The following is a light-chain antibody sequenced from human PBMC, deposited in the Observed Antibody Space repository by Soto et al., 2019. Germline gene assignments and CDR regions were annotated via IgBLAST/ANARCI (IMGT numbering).Light chain of an antibody. CDR1: QSVSSN. Sequence: EIVMTQSPATLSVSPGERATLSCRTSQSVSSNLAWYQQKPGQAPRLLIYGASTRATGIPARFSGSGSGTEFTLTISSLQSEDFAVYYCQQYHNWPPVTFGPGTKVDI. J-gene: IGKJ3*01. V-gene: IGKV3-15*01. CDR2: GAS. CDR3: QQYHNWPPVT.